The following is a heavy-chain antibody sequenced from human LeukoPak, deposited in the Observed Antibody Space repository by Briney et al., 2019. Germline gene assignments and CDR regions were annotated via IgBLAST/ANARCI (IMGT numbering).Heavy chain of an antibody. CDR2: ISGTLFSGHRTTT. Sequence: GGSLRLSCAASGFTFSTFTMHWVRQVPGAGPEWISSISGTLFSGHRTTTYYADSVTGRFTISRDDAKNSLYLQMNGLRVEDTAIYYCARGKDRGFLEWFDSWGQGSLVTVPS. CDR3: ARGKDRGFLEWFDS. CDR1: GFTFSTFT. J-gene: IGHJ5*01. V-gene: IGHV3-48*04. D-gene: IGHD3-3*01.